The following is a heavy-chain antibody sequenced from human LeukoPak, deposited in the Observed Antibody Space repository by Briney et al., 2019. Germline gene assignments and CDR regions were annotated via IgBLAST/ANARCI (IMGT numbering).Heavy chain of an antibody. CDR3: SRAAYGSGRRLGMDV. CDR1: GYTFIKNY. J-gene: IGHJ6*02. D-gene: IGHD3-10*01. CDR2: INPYGGST. Sequence: ASVKVSCKASGYTFIKNYMHWVRQAPGQGLEWMGLINPYGGSTSYAQKFQGRVTMTRDTSTSTVDMDLSSLRFEDTAMYYCSRAAYGSGRRLGMDVWGQGTTVTVSS. V-gene: IGHV1-46*01.